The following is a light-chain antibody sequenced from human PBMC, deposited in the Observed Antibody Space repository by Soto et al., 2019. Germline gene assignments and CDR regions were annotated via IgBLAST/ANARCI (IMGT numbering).Light chain of an antibody. CDR2: AAS. V-gene: IGKV1-8*01. J-gene: IGKJ1*01. CDR1: QGISSY. CDR3: QQYYSYPTWT. Sequence: AIRMTQSPSSFSASTGDRVTITCRASQGISSYLAWYQQKPGKDPKLLIYAASTLQSGVPSRFSGSGSGTDFTLTISCLQSEDFATYYCQQYYSYPTWTFGQGTKVEIK.